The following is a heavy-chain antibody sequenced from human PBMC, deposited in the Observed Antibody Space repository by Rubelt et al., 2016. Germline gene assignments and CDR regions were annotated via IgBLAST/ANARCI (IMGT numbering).Heavy chain of an antibody. V-gene: IGHV3-30*18. Sequence: GFTFSSYGMHWVRQAPGKGLEWVAVISYDGSNKYYADTVKGRFTISSDNSKNTLYLQMNSLRAEDTAVYYCAKDARLRYFDWLSFPYYYYGMDVWGQGTTVTVSS. CDR1: GFTFSSYG. CDR2: ISYDGSNK. D-gene: IGHD3-9*01. CDR3: AKDARLRYFDWLSFPYYYYGMDV. J-gene: IGHJ6*02.